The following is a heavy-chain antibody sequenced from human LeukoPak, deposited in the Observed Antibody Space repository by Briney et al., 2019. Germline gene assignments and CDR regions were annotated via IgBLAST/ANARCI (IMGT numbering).Heavy chain of an antibody. V-gene: IGHV3-23*01. CDR3: AEAGIVGRTFRIDY. Sequence: GGSLRLSCAASGFTFSSYAMSWVRQAPGKGLEWVSGIGGTGVSTYYADSVQGRFIISRDNAKNTLYLQMNSLRAEDTAIYYCAEAGIVGRTFRIDYWGQGTQVTVSS. CDR2: IGGTGVST. D-gene: IGHD1-26*01. CDR1: GFTFSSYA. J-gene: IGHJ4*02.